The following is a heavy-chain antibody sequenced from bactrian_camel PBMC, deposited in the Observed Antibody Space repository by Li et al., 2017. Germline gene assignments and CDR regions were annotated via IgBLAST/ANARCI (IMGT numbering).Heavy chain of an antibody. D-gene: IGHD1*01. Sequence: VQLVESGGGSVQAGGSLRLSCAASGFSFRTYAMSWVRQAPGKGLEWVSGVASNGGSTEYADSIVGRFTISRDNAKNMVYLHMTSLKPEDTAVYYCARDLTYWDFAYWGQGTQVTVS. CDR3: ARDLTYWDFAY. CDR2: VASNGGST. V-gene: IGHV3S40*01. CDR1: GFSFRTYA. J-gene: IGHJ6*01.